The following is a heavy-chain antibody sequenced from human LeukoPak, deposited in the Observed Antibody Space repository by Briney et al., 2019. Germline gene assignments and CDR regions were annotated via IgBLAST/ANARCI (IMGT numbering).Heavy chain of an antibody. J-gene: IGHJ4*02. Sequence: GGSLRLSCAASGFTFSTYAMNWVRQAPGKGLEWVSSINSGSRYIYYADSVKGRFAISRDNAKNSMYLQMNSLRAEDTAVYYCASAAGPFDNWGQGTLVTVSS. V-gene: IGHV3-21*01. CDR1: GFTFSTYA. CDR2: INSGSRYI. CDR3: ASAAGPFDN. D-gene: IGHD6-13*01.